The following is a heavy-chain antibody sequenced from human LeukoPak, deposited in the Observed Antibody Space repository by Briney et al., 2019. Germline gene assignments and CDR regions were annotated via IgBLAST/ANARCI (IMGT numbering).Heavy chain of an antibody. J-gene: IGHJ4*02. CDR1: GGSFSGYY. CDR2: INHSGST. V-gene: IGHV4-34*01. D-gene: IGHD3-10*01. CDR3: ARGQIILKLLWFGELPRIYFDY. Sequence: SSETLSLTCAVYGGSFSGYYWSWIRQPPGKGLEWIGEINHSGSTNYNPSLKSRVTISVDTSKNQFSLKLSSVTAADTAVYYCARGQIILKLLWFGELPRIYFDYWGQGTLVTVSS.